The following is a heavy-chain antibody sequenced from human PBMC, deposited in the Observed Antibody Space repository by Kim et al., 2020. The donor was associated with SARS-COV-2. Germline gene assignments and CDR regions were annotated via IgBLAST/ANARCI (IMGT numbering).Heavy chain of an antibody. CDR3: ARYSSSWYYFDY. J-gene: IGHJ4*02. D-gene: IGHD6-13*01. V-gene: IGHV1-18*01. CDR2: ISAYNGNT. CDR1: GYTFTSYG. Sequence: ASVKVSCKASGYTFTSYGISWVRQAPGQGLEWMGWISAYNGNTNYAQKLQGRVTMTTDTSTSTAYMELRSLRSDDTAVNYCARYSSSWYYFDYWGQGNLVTVSS.